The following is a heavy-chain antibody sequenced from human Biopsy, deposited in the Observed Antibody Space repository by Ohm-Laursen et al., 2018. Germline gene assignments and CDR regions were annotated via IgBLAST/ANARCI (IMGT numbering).Heavy chain of an antibody. CDR1: GGTSINYA. CDR2: IIPMFGTA. CDR3: ARGPHSGSHSCFDY. V-gene: IGHV1-69*13. J-gene: IGHJ4*02. D-gene: IGHD1-26*01. Sequence: SVKVSCKTSGGTSINYAISWVRQAPGQGLEWMGGIIPMFGTANYAQMFQGRVTISADESTSTSYMELSSLTTEDTAIYYCARGPHSGSHSCFDYWGRGTLVTVSS.